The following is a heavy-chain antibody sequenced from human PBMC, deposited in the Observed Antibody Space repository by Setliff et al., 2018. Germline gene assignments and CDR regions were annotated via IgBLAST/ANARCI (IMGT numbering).Heavy chain of an antibody. D-gene: IGHD3-22*01. Sequence: GASVKVSCKASGYTFTSYDINWVRQATGQGLEWMGWMNPTSGNTGYAQKFRGRVTMTRNTSISTAYMELRSLRSDDTAVYYCARDSSGYYRDYFDYWGQGTLVTVSS. CDR1: GYTFTSYD. J-gene: IGHJ4*02. V-gene: IGHV1-8*01. CDR2: MNPTSGNT. CDR3: ARDSSGYYRDYFDY.